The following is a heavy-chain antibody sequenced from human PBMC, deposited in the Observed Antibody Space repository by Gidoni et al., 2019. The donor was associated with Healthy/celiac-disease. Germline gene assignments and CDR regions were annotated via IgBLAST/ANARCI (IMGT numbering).Heavy chain of an antibody. D-gene: IGHD3-22*01. J-gene: IGHJ2*01. V-gene: IGHV3-11*06. Sequence: QVQLVESGGGLVKPGGSLRLSCAASGFTFSDYYMSWIRQAPGKGLEWVSYISSSSSYTNYADSVKGRFTISRDNAKNSLYLQMNSLRAEDTAVYYCARVSRYDSSGQMKFRYWYFDLWGRGTLVTVSS. CDR1: GFTFSDYY. CDR3: ARVSRYDSSGQMKFRYWYFDL. CDR2: ISSSSSYT.